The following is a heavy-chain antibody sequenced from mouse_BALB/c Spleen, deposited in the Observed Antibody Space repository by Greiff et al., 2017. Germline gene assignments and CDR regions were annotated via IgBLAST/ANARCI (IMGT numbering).Heavy chain of an antibody. CDR1: GYTFTSYN. Sequence: VQLQQPGAELVKPGASVKMSCKASGYTFTSYNMHWVKQTPGQGLEWIGAIYPGNGDTSYNQKFKGKATLTADKSSSTAYMQLSSLTSEDSAVYYCARGGYGNYVEDFDYWGQGTTLTVSS. CDR3: ARGGYGNYVEDFDY. CDR2: IYPGNGDT. V-gene: IGHV1-12*01. J-gene: IGHJ2*01. D-gene: IGHD2-10*02.